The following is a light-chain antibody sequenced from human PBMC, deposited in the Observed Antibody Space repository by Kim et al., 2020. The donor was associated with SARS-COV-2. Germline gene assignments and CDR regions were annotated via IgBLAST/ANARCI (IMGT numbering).Light chain of an antibody. CDR3: QAWDSSTADVV. CDR2: QDS. Sequence: PRTTASITCSGDKVGDKYACWYQQEPGQSPVLVIYQDSKRPSGIPERFSGSNSGNTATLTISGTQAMDEADYYCQAWDSSTADVVFGGGTQLTVL. V-gene: IGLV3-1*01. CDR1: KVGDKY. J-gene: IGLJ2*01.